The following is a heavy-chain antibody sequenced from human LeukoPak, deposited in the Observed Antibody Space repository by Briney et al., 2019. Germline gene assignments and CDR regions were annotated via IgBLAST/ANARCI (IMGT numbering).Heavy chain of an antibody. D-gene: IGHD6-19*01. Sequence: VASVKVSCKASGYPFTSYGITWVRQAPGQGLEWMGWISAYNGHTSYAQNLQGRVTMTTDTSTSTAYMELRSLRSDDTAVYYCARQRYRSTQWLVDPTDYWGQGTLVTVSS. CDR1: GYPFTSYG. J-gene: IGHJ4*02. CDR3: ARQRYRSTQWLVDPTDY. V-gene: IGHV1-18*01. CDR2: ISAYNGHT.